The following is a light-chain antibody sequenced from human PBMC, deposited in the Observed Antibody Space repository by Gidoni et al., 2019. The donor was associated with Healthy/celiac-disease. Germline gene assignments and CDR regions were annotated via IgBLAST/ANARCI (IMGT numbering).Light chain of an antibody. J-gene: IGKJ2*01. Sequence: EIVLTQSPGTLTLSPGERATLPCRASQSVRSSYLAWYQQKPGQAPRLLMYGASSRATGVPDRFSGTGSGTDFTLTISRLEPEDFAVYYCQQYGSSPLTFGQGTKLEIK. CDR1: QSVRSSY. V-gene: IGKV3-20*01. CDR2: GAS. CDR3: QQYGSSPLT.